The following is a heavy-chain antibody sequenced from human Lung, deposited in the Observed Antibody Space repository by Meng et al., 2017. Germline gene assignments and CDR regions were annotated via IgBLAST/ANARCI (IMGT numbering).Heavy chain of an antibody. V-gene: IGHV3-21*01. D-gene: IGHD2-15*01. Sequence: EVQLVESGGGLVMPGGSLRLSCAASGFTFRNYSMNWVRQAPGKGLEWVSSISSDSRYIFYADSVKGRFTVSRDNAKNSLYLQMISLSPEDTAVFYCARFETVGVATGDFWGQGTLVTVSS. CDR1: GFTFRNYS. CDR2: ISSDSRYI. J-gene: IGHJ4*02. CDR3: ARFETVGVATGDF.